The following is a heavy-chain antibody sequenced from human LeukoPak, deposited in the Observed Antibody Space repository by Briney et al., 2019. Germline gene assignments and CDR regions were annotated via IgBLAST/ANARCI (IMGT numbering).Heavy chain of an antibody. CDR1: GGSISSYY. Sequence: KPSETLSLTCTVSGGSISSYYWSWIRQPPGKGLEWIGYIYYSGSTNYNPSLKSRVTISVDTSKNQFSLKLSSVTAADTAVYYCAGGTGYDFWSAYTPYFDYWGQGTLVTVSS. D-gene: IGHD3-3*01. CDR3: AGGTGYDFWSAYTPYFDY. J-gene: IGHJ4*02. CDR2: IYYSGST. V-gene: IGHV4-59*01.